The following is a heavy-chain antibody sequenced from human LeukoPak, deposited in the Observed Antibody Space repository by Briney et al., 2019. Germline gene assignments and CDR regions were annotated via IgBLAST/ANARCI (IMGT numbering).Heavy chain of an antibody. CDR2: INHSGST. Sequence: SETLSLTCAVSGGSFRDSYWSWIRQPPGKGLEWIGEINHSGSTNYNPSLKSRVTISVDTSKNHFSLKLSSVTAADTAVYYCARGWSGTLFDYWGQGTLVTVSS. D-gene: IGHD3-3*01. J-gene: IGHJ4*02. CDR3: ARGWSGTLFDY. V-gene: IGHV4-34*01. CDR1: GGSFRDSY.